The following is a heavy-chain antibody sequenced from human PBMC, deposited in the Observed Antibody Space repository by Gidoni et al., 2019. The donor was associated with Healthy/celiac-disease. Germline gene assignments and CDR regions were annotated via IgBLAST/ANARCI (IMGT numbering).Heavy chain of an antibody. CDR2: IDPRDSYT. CDR3: ARLGSGSYFGAFDI. D-gene: IGHD1-26*01. Sequence: EVQLVQSGAEVKKPGESLRISGKGSGYSCTSYWLSWVRQMPGQGLEWMGRIDPRDSYTNYSPSFPGHVTISADKSISTAYLQWSSLKASDTAMYYCARLGSGSYFGAFDIWGQGTMVTVSS. V-gene: IGHV5-10-1*03. CDR1: GYSCTSYW. J-gene: IGHJ3*02.